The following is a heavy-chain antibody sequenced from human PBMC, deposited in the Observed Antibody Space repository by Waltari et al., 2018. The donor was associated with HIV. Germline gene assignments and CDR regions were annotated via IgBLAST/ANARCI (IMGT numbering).Heavy chain of an antibody. CDR1: GFTVRRNY. CDR3: ARDSRYSSGWGY. V-gene: IGHV3-53*01. J-gene: IGHJ4*02. D-gene: IGHD6-19*01. Sequence: EVQLVESGGGLIQPGGSLSLACAASGFTVRRNYISVARQALGKGLEGVSVIYSGGSTYYADSVKGRFTISRDNSKNTLYLQMNSLRAEDTAVYYCARDSRYSSGWGYWGQGTLVTVSS. CDR2: IYSGGST.